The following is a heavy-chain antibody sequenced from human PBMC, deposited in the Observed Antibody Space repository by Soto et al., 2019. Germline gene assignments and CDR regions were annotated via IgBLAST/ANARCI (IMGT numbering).Heavy chain of an antibody. J-gene: IGHJ5*02. Sequence: KSGGSLRLSCAASGFTFSSYSMNWVRQAPGKGLEWVSSISSSSSYIYYADSVKGRFTISRDNAKNSLYLQMNSLRAEDTAVYYCARAPDTIYNWFDPWGQGTLVTVSS. CDR3: ARAPDTIYNWFDP. D-gene: IGHD3-3*01. V-gene: IGHV3-21*01. CDR2: ISSSSSYI. CDR1: GFTFSSYS.